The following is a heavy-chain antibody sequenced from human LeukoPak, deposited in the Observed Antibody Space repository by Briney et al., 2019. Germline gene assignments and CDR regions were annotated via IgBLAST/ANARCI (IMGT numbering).Heavy chain of an antibody. J-gene: IGHJ4*02. CDR2: INPDSGGT. D-gene: IGHD5-12*01. CDR1: GYTFTGYY. Sequence: ASVKVSCKASGYTFTGYYMHWVRQAPGQGLEWMGWINPDSGGTKYAQSFQGRVTMTRDTSISTAYMELSRLRSDDTAVYYCAREFKIRYSGYDFWETPVDYWGQGTLVTVSS. CDR3: AREFKIRYSGYDFWETPVDY. V-gene: IGHV1-2*02.